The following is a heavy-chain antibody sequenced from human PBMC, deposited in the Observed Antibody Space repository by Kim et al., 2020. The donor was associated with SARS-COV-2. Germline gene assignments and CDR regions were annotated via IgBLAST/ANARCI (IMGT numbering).Heavy chain of an antibody. J-gene: IGHJ6*02. Sequence: GGSLRLSCAASGFTFSSYEMNWVRQAPGKGLEWVSYISSSGSTIYYADSVKGRFTISRDNAKNSLYLQMNSLRAEDTAVYYCARDEWSGYYSDYYYGMDVWGQGTTVTVSS. CDR1: GFTFSSYE. CDR3: ARDEWSGYYSDYYYGMDV. V-gene: IGHV3-48*03. D-gene: IGHD3-3*01. CDR2: ISSSGSTI.